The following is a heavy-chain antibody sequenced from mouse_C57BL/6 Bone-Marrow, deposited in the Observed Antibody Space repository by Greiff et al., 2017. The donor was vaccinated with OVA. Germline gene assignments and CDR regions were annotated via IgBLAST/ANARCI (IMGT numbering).Heavy chain of an antibody. D-gene: IGHD1-1*01. CDR2: IDPSDSYT. CDR3: ARSFITTVVVDY. V-gene: IGHV1-69*01. CDR1: GYTFTSYW. J-gene: IGHJ2*01. Sequence: QVQLQQPGAELVMPGASVKLSCKASGYTFTSYWMHWVKQRPGQGLEWIGEIDPSDSYTNYNQKFKGKSTLTVDKSSSTAYMQLSSLTSEDSAVYYCARSFITTVVVDYWGQGTTLTVSS.